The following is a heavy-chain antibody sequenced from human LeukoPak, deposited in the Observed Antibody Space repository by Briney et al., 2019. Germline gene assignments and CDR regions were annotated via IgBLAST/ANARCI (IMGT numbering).Heavy chain of an antibody. D-gene: IGHD1-14*01. CDR3: ARSGYNKNWFDP. CDR1: GGSISSYY. CDR2: IYYSGST. V-gene: IGHV4-59*01. J-gene: IGHJ5*02. Sequence: SDTLSLTCTVSGGSISSYYWSWIRQPPGKGLEWIGYIYYSGSTNYNPSLKSRVTISVDTSKNQFSLKLSSVTAADTAVYYCARSGYNKNWFDPWGQGTLVTVSS.